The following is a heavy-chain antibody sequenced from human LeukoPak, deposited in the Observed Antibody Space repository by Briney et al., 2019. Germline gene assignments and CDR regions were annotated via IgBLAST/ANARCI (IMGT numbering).Heavy chain of an antibody. V-gene: IGHV3-23*01. Sequence: PGGSLRLSCVASGFTFSSYAMSWVRQAPGKGLEWVSTTSDSGDNTYYADSVKGRFTISRDNSKNSLYLQMNSLRTEDTALYYCAKARGLIGGAFDIWGQGTMVTVSS. CDR1: GFTFSSYA. J-gene: IGHJ3*02. CDR2: TSDSGDNT. CDR3: AKARGLIGGAFDI. D-gene: IGHD3-22*01.